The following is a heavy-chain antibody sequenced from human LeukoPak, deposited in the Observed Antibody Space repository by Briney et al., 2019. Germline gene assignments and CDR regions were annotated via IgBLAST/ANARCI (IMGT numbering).Heavy chain of an antibody. CDR2: MNPNSGNT. CDR1: GYTFTSYD. CDR3: ARGVKDHYDFWSGYLYYYYYGMDV. V-gene: IGHV1-8*01. J-gene: IGHJ6*02. D-gene: IGHD3-3*01. Sequence: ASVKVSCKASGYTFTSYDINWVRQATGQGLEGMGWMNPNSGNTGYAQKFQGRVTMTRNTSISTAYMELSSLRSEDTAVYYCARGVKDHYDFWSGYLYYYYYGMDVWGQGTTVTVSS.